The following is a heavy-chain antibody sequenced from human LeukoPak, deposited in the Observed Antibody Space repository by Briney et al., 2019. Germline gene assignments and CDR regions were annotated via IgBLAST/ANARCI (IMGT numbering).Heavy chain of an antibody. J-gene: IGHJ4*02. CDR3: VRDPHALDY. CDR1: GFTFSTYN. CDR2: ISASSSTI. V-gene: IGHV3-48*02. Sequence: GGSLRLSCAASGFTFSTYNMNWVRQAPGKGLEWVSYISASSSTIYYPDSVKGRFTISRDNAKNSLYLQMNSLRDEDTAVYYCVRDPHALDYWGRGILVTVSS.